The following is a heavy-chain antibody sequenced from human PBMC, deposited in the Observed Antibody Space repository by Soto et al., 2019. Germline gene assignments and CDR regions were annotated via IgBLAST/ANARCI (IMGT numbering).Heavy chain of an antibody. Sequence: PGGSLRLSCAASDFTFSSFSMHWVRQVPGKGLEWVSKIDGSGRNTYYTDSLKDRFTISRDNSKNTLYLQINSLRAEDTAVYYCTTEPGYDFWSGYYPWYGMDVWGQGTTVTVSS. CDR3: TTEPGYDFWSGYYPWYGMDV. V-gene: IGHV3-23*01. D-gene: IGHD3-3*01. J-gene: IGHJ6*02. CDR2: IDGSGRNT. CDR1: DFTFSSFS.